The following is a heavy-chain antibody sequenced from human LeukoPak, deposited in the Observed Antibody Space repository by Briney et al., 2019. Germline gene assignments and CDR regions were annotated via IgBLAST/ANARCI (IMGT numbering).Heavy chain of an antibody. CDR3: ARHSWINGYFDY. D-gene: IGHD2-2*03. CDR2: ISGTT. V-gene: IGHV4-59*08. CDR1: GGPMNIYY. J-gene: IGHJ4*02. Sequence: SETLSLTCTVSGGPMNIYYWSWIRQYPEKGLEWIGYISGTTNYNPSLKSRVTISQDTSKNQFSLKLTSVTVADTAVYYCARHSWINGYFDYWGQGILVSVSS.